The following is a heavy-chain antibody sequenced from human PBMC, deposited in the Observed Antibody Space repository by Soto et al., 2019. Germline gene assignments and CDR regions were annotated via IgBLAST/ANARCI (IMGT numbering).Heavy chain of an antibody. CDR2: IKSKTDGGTT. CDR1: GFTFSNAW. CDR3: TTGAMTTVVTGTLGVVDY. D-gene: IGHD4-17*01. V-gene: IGHV3-15*01. J-gene: IGHJ4*02. Sequence: EVQLVESGGGLVKPGGSLRLSCAASGFTFSNAWMSWVRQAPGKGLEWVGRIKSKTDGGTTDYAAPVKGRFTISRDDSKNTLYLQMNSLKTEDIAVYYCTTGAMTTVVTGTLGVVDYWGQGTLVTVSS.